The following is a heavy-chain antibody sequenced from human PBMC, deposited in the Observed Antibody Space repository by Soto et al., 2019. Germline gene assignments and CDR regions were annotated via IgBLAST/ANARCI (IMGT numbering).Heavy chain of an antibody. CDR1: GIIFSSYG. J-gene: IGHJ6*02. CDR3: ARENRQPLAAAGNGMDV. Sequence: QVHLVESGGGVVQPGRSLRLSCAASGIIFSSYGMHWVRQAPGKGLEWVAVLWSDGSTKHYSASVKGRFTISRDSTNNTLYLHMSSLRAEDKAVYYCARENRQPLAAAGNGMDVWGQGTTVIVSS. CDR2: LWSDGSTK. V-gene: IGHV3-33*01. D-gene: IGHD6-13*01.